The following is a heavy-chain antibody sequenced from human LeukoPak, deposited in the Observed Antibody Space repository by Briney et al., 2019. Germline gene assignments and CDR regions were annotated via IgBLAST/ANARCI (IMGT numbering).Heavy chain of an antibody. CDR3: VRDVPNYGALDI. CDR1: RFTFSSYS. Sequence: GGSLRLSCAASRFTFSSYSMNWVRQAPGKGLEWVSSISSSSSYIYYADSVKGRFTISRDNAKTSLYLQMNSLRAEDTAVYYCVRDVPNYGALDIWGQGTMVTVSS. D-gene: IGHD3-16*01. J-gene: IGHJ3*02. V-gene: IGHV3-21*01. CDR2: ISSSSSYI.